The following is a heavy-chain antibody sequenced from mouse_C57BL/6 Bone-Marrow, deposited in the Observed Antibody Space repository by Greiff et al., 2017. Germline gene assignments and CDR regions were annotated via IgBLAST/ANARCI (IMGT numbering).Heavy chain of an antibody. J-gene: IGHJ3*01. Sequence: QVQLQQSGAELVKPGASVKVSCKASGYTFTSYWMHWVKQRPGQGLEWIGRIHPSDSDTNYNQKFKGKATLTVDKSSSTAYMQLSSLTSDDSAVYYCAISVCSWFAYWGQGTLVTVSA. CDR1: GYTFTSYW. V-gene: IGHV1-74*01. CDR3: AISVCSWFAY. CDR2: IHPSDSDT.